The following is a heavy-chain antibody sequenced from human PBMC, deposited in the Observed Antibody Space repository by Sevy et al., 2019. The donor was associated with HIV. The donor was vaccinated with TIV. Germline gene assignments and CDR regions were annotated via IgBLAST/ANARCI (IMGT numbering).Heavy chain of an antibody. CDR2: FDPEDGET. V-gene: IGHV1-24*01. Sequence: ASVKVSCKVSGYTLTEFSMHWVRQAPGKGLEWMGTFDPEDGETIYAQKFQGRVTMTEDTSTDTASMELSSLRSEGTAVYYCATTKDYYDSSGYPFDYWGQGTLVTVSS. D-gene: IGHD3-22*01. J-gene: IGHJ4*02. CDR3: ATTKDYYDSSGYPFDY. CDR1: GYTLTEFS.